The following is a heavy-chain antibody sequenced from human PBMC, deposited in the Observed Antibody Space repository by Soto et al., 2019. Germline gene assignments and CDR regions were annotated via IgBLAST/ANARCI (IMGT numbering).Heavy chain of an antibody. V-gene: IGHV4-59*08. CDR1: GGYIVFYY. CDR2: IYYAGNT. Sequence: SVTLSHRSTVSGGYIVFYYLVLLRQPPGRGLEWIGYIYYAGNTLYTPSLNSRVTISVDTSKNQFSLKLNSVTAADTAVYYCARHDAVPKLQNGMGVWGQGTTVNSP. D-gene: IGHD2-15*01. J-gene: IGHJ6*02. CDR3: ARHDAVPKLQNGMGV.